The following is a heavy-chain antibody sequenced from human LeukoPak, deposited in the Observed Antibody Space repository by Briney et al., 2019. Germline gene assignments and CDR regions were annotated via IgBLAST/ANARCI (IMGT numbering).Heavy chain of an antibody. CDR1: SGSFSSSSYF. J-gene: IGHJ4*01. D-gene: IGHD3-10*01. V-gene: IGHV4-39*01. Sequence: PSETLSLTCSVSSGSFSSSSYFCGWIRQSPGMGPEWIATINYSGTTYYNPSRKSRVTTSVDTSSNQFSMKRPSVTAADTAVYYCARLRGGVQLWGDWGQGALVTVSS. CDR2: INYSGTT. CDR3: ARLRGGVQLWGD.